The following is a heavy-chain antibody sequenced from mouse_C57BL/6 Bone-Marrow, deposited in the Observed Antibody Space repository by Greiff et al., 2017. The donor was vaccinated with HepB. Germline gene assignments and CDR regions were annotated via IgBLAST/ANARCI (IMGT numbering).Heavy chain of an antibody. CDR1: GYTFTSYW. Sequence: QVQLQQPGAELVRPGSSVKLPCKASGYTFTSYWMDWVKQRPGQGLEWIGNIYPSDSETHYNQKFKDKATLTVDKSSSTAYMQLSSLTSEDSAVYYCAFYYYGSSPWYFDVWGTGTTVTVSS. CDR3: AFYYYGSSPWYFDV. CDR2: IYPSDSET. V-gene: IGHV1-61*01. D-gene: IGHD1-1*01. J-gene: IGHJ1*03.